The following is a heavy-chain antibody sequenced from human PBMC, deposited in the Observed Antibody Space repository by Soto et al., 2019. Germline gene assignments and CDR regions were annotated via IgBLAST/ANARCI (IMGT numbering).Heavy chain of an antibody. D-gene: IGHD2-15*01. Sequence: SETLSLTCTVSGGSMSSRSYYWGWIRQAPGKGLEWIGSIYYSGSTYYNPSLKSRITISEDTSKNQFSLKLSSVTAADTAVYYCARTLSWRRGPFDSWGQGTLVTVSS. V-gene: IGHV4-39*01. CDR1: GGSMSSRSYY. J-gene: IGHJ4*02. CDR2: IYYSGST. CDR3: ARTLSWRRGPFDS.